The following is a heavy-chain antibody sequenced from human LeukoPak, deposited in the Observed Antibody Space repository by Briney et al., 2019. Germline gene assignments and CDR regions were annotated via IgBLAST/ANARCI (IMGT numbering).Heavy chain of an antibody. V-gene: IGHV5-51*01. CDR2: IYPDEAII. Sequence: GESLKISCKGSGYSFATYWIAWVGQVPVKGLEWMGIIYPDEAIIRYSPSFQGQVTISADKSISTAYLQWSSLKASDTAIYYCARPPSRGYSSSFEYWGQGTLVTVSS. D-gene: IGHD2-2*03. J-gene: IGHJ4*02. CDR1: GYSFATYW. CDR3: ARPPSRGYSSSFEY.